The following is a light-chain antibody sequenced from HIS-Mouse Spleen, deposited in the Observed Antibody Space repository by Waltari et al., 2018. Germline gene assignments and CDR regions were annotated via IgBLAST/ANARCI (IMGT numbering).Light chain of an antibody. CDR3: SSYTSSSPL. CDR2: DVS. CDR1: SSDVGGYNY. Sequence: QSALTQPASVSGSPGQSITISCTGTSSDVGGYNYVSWHQQHPGKAPKLMIYDVSNRPSGVSNRFSGSKSGNTASLTISGLQAEDEADYYCSSYTSSSPLFGGGTKLTVL. J-gene: IGLJ2*01. V-gene: IGLV2-14*03.